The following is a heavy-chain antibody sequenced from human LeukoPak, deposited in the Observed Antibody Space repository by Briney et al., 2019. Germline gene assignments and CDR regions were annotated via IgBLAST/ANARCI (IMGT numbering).Heavy chain of an antibody. V-gene: IGHV1-46*01. Sequence: ASVKVSCKSSGYTFTSYYMHWVRQAPGQGLEGMGLINPTGGSTGYAQKFQGRVTMTRDMATSTDYMELSSLRSEDTAIYYCARGGWSGYSYGSEPEKYFDYWGQGTLVTVSS. CDR3: ARGGWSGYSYGSEPEKYFDY. J-gene: IGHJ4*02. D-gene: IGHD5-18*01. CDR2: INPTGGST. CDR1: GYTFTSYY.